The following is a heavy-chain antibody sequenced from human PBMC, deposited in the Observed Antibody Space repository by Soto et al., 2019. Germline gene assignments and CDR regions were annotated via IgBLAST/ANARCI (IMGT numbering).Heavy chain of an antibody. CDR1: GGTFSSYA. D-gene: IGHD3-22*01. CDR3: AREQGWLLHYYYYYGMDV. J-gene: IGHJ6*02. CDR2: IIPIFGTA. Sequence: SVKVSCKASGGTFSSYAISWVRQAPGQGLEWMGGIIPIFGTANYAQKFQGRVTITADKSTSTAYMELSSLRSEDTAVYYCAREQGWLLHYYYYYGMDVWGQGTTVTV. V-gene: IGHV1-69*06.